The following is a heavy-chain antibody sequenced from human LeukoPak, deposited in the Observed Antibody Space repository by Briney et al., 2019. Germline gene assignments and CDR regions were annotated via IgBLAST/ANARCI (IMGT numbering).Heavy chain of an antibody. J-gene: IGHJ6*03. CDR3: ARDQPRQGFWSSYYYMDV. V-gene: IGHV3-7*01. CDR1: GFTFSSYW. Sequence: RTGGSLRLSCAASGFTFSSYWMSWVRQAPGKGLEWVANIKQDGSEKYYVDSVKGRFTISRDNAKNSLYPQMNSLRAEDTAVYYCARDQPRQGFWSSYYYMDVWGKGTTVTVSS. CDR2: IKQDGSEK. D-gene: IGHD3-3*01.